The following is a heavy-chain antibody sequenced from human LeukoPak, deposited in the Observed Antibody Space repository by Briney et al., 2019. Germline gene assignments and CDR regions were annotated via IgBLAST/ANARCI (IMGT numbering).Heavy chain of an antibody. CDR3: AKGNDSSGYDY. CDR1: GLTFSSYR. D-gene: IGHD3-22*01. Sequence: GGSLRLSCAASGLTFSSYRMNWVRQAPGKGLGWVSYISSSSSTIYYADSVKGRFTISRDNSKNTLYLQMNSLRAEDTAVYYCAKGNDSSGYDYWGQGTLVTVSS. CDR2: ISSSSSTI. J-gene: IGHJ4*02. V-gene: IGHV3-48*01.